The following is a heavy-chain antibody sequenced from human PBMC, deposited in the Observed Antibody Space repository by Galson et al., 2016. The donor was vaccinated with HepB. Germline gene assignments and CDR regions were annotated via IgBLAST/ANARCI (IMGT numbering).Heavy chain of an antibody. V-gene: IGHV4-39*07. CDR3: ARGGGGDYPLDY. Sequence: TLSLTCTVSGASITTSDYYWDWIRQSPGKGLEWIGSIFYSGSTYYNPSLRSRITMSVDTSKTQFSLRLRSVTAADTAVYYCARGGGGDYPLDYWGQGTLVTVSS. CDR1: GASITTSDYY. D-gene: IGHD3-16*01. CDR2: IFYSGST. J-gene: IGHJ4*02.